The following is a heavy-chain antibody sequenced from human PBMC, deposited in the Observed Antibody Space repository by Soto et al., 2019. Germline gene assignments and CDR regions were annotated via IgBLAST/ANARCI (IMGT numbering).Heavy chain of an antibody. CDR3: ARSIDP. J-gene: IGHJ5*02. V-gene: IGHV4-59*12. CDR1: GGSISSYY. Sequence: SETLSLTCTVSGGSISSYYWSWIRQPPGKGLEWIGYIYYSGSTNYNPSLKSRVTISVDTSKNQFSLKLTSVTAADTAVYYCARSIDPWGQGTLVTVSS. CDR2: IYYSGST.